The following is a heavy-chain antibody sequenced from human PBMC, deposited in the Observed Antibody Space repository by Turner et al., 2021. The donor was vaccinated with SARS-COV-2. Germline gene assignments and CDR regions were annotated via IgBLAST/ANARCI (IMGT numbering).Heavy chain of an antibody. CDR3: AQAGLEISSHFDY. Sequence: EVQLLESGGGLVQPGTSLRLSCAASGFTFSSYAMSWVRQAPGKGLEGVSAISGSGGSTYYAASVKGRFTISRDNSKNTLYLQMNSMRAEDTAVYYCAQAGLEISSHFDYWGQGNLVTVSS. CDR1: GFTFSSYA. D-gene: IGHD3-3*01. J-gene: IGHJ4*02. V-gene: IGHV3-23*01. CDR2: ISGSGGST.